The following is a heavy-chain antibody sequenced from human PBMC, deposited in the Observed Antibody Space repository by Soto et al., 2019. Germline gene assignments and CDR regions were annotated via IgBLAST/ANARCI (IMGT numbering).Heavy chain of an antibody. Sequence: EVQLVESGGGLVQPGGSLRLSCAASGFTFSDHYMDWVRQAPGKGLEWVGRSRIKTSGYTTEYAASVKGRFTISRDDSKNSLYLQLNSLKTEDTAVYYCAREHVGTYDSWGQGALVTVSS. CDR2: SRIKTSGYTT. D-gene: IGHD1-26*01. CDR3: AREHVGTYDS. J-gene: IGHJ5*01. CDR1: GFTFSDHY. V-gene: IGHV3-72*01.